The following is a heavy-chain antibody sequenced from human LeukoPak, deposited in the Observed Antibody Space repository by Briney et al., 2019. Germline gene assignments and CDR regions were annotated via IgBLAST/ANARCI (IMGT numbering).Heavy chain of an antibody. V-gene: IGHV4-59*01. CDR2: IYYSGST. CDR3: ARYGDYDIRYFDY. D-gene: IGHD4-17*01. J-gene: IGHJ4*02. Sequence: SETLSPTCAVSGASITSYYWSWIRQPPGKGLEWIGYIYYSGSTNYNPSLKSRVTISVDTSKNQFSLKLSSVTAADTAVYYCARYGDYDIRYFDYWGQGTLVTVSS. CDR1: GASITSYY.